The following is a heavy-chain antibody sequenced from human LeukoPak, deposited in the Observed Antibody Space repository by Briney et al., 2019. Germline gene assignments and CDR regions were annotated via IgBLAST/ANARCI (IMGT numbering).Heavy chain of an antibody. J-gene: IGHJ4*02. V-gene: IGHV3-21*06. D-gene: IGHD1-14*01. CDR2: IGPTGSDR. CDR1: GLTFSTSG. CDR3: AAETNGRHYDY. Sequence: KPGGSLRLSCTASGLTFSTSGFNWVRQAPGKGLEWVASIGPTGSDRYHADSIKGRFTISRDNANNFLYLQMNSLRAEDTAVYYCAAETNGRHYDYWGQGTLLTVSS.